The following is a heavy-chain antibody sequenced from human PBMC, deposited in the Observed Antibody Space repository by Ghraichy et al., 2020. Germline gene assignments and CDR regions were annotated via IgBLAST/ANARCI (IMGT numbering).Heavy chain of an antibody. Sequence: SETLSLTCVVSGVTSNTYYWTWIRQPPGKGPEWIGEINYSGYITYNPSLKSRVTISLDTSKSQFSLNLTSVTAADTAVYYCAISRSQWLGAFDSWGQGTMVTVSS. CDR2: INYSGYI. J-gene: IGHJ3*02. CDR1: GVTSNTYY. D-gene: IGHD3-22*01. CDR3: AISRSQWLGAFDS. V-gene: IGHV4-34*08.